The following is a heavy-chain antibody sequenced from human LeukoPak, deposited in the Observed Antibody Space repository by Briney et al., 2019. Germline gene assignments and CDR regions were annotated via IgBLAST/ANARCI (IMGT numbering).Heavy chain of an antibody. CDR1: GGSISSYY. CDR2: INHSGST. D-gene: IGHD3-10*01. V-gene: IGHV4-34*01. J-gene: IGHJ4*02. Sequence: SETLSLTCTVSGGSISSYYWSWIRQPPGKGLEWIGEINHSGSTNYNPSLKSRVTISVDTSKNQFSLKLSSVTAADTAVYYCASPSHHYGSGSYYRRALDYWGQGTLVTVSS. CDR3: ASPSHHYGSGSYYRRALDY.